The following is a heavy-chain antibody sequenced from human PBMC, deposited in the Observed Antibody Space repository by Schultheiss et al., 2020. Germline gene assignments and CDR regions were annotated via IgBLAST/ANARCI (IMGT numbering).Heavy chain of an antibody. CDR3: ARDWAARLPGPFDY. D-gene: IGHD6-6*01. CDR1: GFTFSSYS. CDR2: ISSSSSTI. Sequence: GESLKISCAASGFTFSSYSMNWVRQAPGKGLEWVSYISSSSSTIYYADSVKGRFTISRDNAKNSLYLQMNSLRDEHTAVYYCARDWAARLPGPFDYWGQGTLVTGSS. J-gene: IGHJ4*02. V-gene: IGHV3-48*02.